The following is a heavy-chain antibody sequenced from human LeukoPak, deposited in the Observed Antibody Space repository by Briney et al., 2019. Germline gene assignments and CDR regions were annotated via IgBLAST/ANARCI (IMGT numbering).Heavy chain of an antibody. V-gene: IGHV3-7*01. CDR3: ANGEVYFDY. CDR1: GFTFSNAW. D-gene: IGHD4-17*01. Sequence: GGSLRLSCAASGFTFSNAWMSWVRQAPGKGLEWVANIKQDGSEKYYVDSVKGRFTISRDNAKNSLYLQMNGLSADDTAVYYCANGEVYFDYWGQGTLVTVSS. CDR2: IKQDGSEK. J-gene: IGHJ4*02.